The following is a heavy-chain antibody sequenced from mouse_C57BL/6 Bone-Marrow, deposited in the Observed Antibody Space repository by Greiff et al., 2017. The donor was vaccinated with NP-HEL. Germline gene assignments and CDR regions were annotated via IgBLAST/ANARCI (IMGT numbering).Heavy chain of an antibody. J-gene: IGHJ2*01. CDR1: GYTFTDYY. Sequence: VQLQQSGPELVKPGASVKISCKASGYTFTDYYMNWVKQSHGKSLEWIGDINPNNGGTSYNQKFKGKATLTVDKSSSTAYMELRSLTSEDSAVYYCARIYRYYFDYWGQGTTLTVSS. V-gene: IGHV1-26*01. CDR3: ARIYRYYFDY. CDR2: INPNNGGT.